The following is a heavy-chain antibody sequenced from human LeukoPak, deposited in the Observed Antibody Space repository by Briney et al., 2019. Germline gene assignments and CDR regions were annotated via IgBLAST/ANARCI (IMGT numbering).Heavy chain of an antibody. Sequence: SETLSLTCTVSGGSISSYSWSWIRQPPGKGLEWIGYIFYSGSTNYSPSLQSRVTISVDTSKNQFSLKVKSVTAADTAVYYCARGALPRGNYFDNWGQGTLVTVSS. CDR1: GGSISSYS. CDR3: ARGALPRGNYFDN. D-gene: IGHD5-24*01. V-gene: IGHV4-59*01. J-gene: IGHJ4*02. CDR2: IFYSGST.